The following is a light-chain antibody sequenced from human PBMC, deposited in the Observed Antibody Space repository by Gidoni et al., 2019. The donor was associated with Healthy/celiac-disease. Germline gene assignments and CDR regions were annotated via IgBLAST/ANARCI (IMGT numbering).Light chain of an antibody. CDR1: SSDVGGYNL. CDR3: CSYAGSSTSVV. V-gene: IGLV2-23*01. CDR2: EGS. J-gene: IGLJ2*01. Sequence: QSALTQPASVSGSPGQSITISCTGTSSDVGGYNLVSWYQQHPGKAPKLMIYEGSKRPSGVSNRVSGSKSGNTASLTISGLQAEDEADYYCCSYAGSSTSVVFGGGTKLTVL.